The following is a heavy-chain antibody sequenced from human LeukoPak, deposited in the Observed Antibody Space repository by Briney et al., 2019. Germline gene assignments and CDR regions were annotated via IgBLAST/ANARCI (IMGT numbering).Heavy chain of an antibody. Sequence: GGSLRLSCAASGFTFSSYGMHWVRQAPGKGLEWVAVISYDGSNKYYADSVKGRFTVSRDNSKNTLYLQMNSLRAEDTAVYYCAKGGPGYSSGWYFFSAHDALDIWGQGTMVTVSS. V-gene: IGHV3-30*18. CDR1: GFTFSSYG. CDR2: ISYDGSNK. D-gene: IGHD6-19*01. J-gene: IGHJ3*02. CDR3: AKGGPGYSSGWYFFSAHDALDI.